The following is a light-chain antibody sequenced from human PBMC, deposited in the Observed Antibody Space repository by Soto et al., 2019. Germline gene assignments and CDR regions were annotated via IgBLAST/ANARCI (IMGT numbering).Light chain of an antibody. J-gene: IGLJ1*01. Sequence: QSALTQPASVSGSPGQPITISCTGARTDVDGHDYVSWYQQHPGQAPKLIIFDVHNRPSGVSSRFSGSKSGDTASLTISGLRAEDDGDYYCSSYTASTPFYVFGTGTKVTVL. CDR2: DVH. V-gene: IGLV2-14*03. CDR1: RTDVDGHDY. CDR3: SSYTASTPFYV.